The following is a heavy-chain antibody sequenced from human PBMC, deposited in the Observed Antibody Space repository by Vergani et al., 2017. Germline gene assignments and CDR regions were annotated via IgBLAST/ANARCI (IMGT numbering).Heavy chain of an antibody. D-gene: IGHD6-13*01. Sequence: QVQLQQWGAGLLKPSETLSLTCAVYGGSFSGYYWSWIRQPPGKGLEWIGEINHSGSTNYNPSLKSRVTISVDTSKNQFSLKLSSVTAADTAVYYCARPVAAAAGTYHNWFDPWGQGTLVTVSS. J-gene: IGHJ5*02. CDR1: GGSFSGYY. V-gene: IGHV4-34*01. CDR3: ARPVAAAAGTYHNWFDP. CDR2: INHSGST.